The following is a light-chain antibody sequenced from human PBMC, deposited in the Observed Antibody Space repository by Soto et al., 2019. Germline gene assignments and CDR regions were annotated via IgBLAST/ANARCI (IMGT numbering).Light chain of an antibody. J-gene: IGKJ1*01. CDR3: QQYSGPRT. Sequence: DIQMTQSPSTLSASVGDRVTITCQASQNINYWVAWYQQKLGSPPKLLIYDASNLGHGVPSRFSGGGSGTQFTLNISSLRPDDVATYYCQQYSGPRTFGRGTKVEI. CDR1: QNINYW. CDR2: DAS. V-gene: IGKV1-5*01.